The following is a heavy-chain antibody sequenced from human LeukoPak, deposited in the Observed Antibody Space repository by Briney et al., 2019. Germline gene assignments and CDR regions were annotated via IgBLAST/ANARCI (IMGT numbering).Heavy chain of an antibody. J-gene: IGHJ4*02. D-gene: IGHD5-18*01. V-gene: IGHV3-30*02. CDR3: AKSHSVRGFGYLFDY. CDR1: GFTFSSYG. Sequence: GGSLRLSCAASGFTFSSYGMHWVRQAPGKGLEWVAFIRYDGSNKYYADSVKGRFTISRDNSKNTLYLQMNSLRAGDTAVYYCAKSHSVRGFGYLFDYWGQGTLVTVSS. CDR2: IRYDGSNK.